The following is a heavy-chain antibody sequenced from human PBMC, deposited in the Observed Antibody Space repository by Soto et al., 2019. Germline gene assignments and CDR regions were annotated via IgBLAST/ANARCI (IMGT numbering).Heavy chain of an antibody. CDR1: GFTFSSYS. D-gene: IGHD5-18*01. CDR3: AGGRTAMVAYYGF. CDR2: ISSSSSTI. J-gene: IGHJ4*02. V-gene: IGHV3-48*01. Sequence: EVQLVESGGGLVQPGGSLRLSCAASGFTFSSYSMNWVRQAPGKGLEWVSYISSSSSTIYYADSVKGRFTISRDNAKNPRYLHMNSLKAEDSAVYYCAGGRTAMVAYYGFWGQGTLVTVSA.